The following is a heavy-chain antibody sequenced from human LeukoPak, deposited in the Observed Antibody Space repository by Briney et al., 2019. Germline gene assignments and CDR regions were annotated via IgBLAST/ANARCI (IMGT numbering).Heavy chain of an antibody. CDR3: ARGQRGSWGNWVDP. CDR1: GGSFSGYY. CDR2: INHSGST. Sequence: SETLSLTCAVYGGSFSGYYWSWIRQPPGKGLEWIGEINHSGSTNYNPSLKSRVTISVDTSKNQFSLKLSSVTAADTAVYYCARGQRGSWGNWVDPWGQGTLVTVSS. D-gene: IGHD6-13*01. J-gene: IGHJ5*02. V-gene: IGHV4-34*01.